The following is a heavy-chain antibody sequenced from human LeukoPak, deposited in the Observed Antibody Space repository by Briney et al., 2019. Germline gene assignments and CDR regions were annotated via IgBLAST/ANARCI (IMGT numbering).Heavy chain of an antibody. V-gene: IGHV3-30*18. Sequence: GGSLRLSCAASGFTFSSYGMHWVRQAPGKGLEWVAVISYDGSNKYYGDSVKGRFTISRDNSKNTLYLQMNSLRAEDTAVYYCAKDLSSGWFSRLFDYWGQGTLVTVSS. CDR2: ISYDGSNK. J-gene: IGHJ4*02. CDR1: GFTFSSYG. D-gene: IGHD6-19*01. CDR3: AKDLSSGWFSRLFDY.